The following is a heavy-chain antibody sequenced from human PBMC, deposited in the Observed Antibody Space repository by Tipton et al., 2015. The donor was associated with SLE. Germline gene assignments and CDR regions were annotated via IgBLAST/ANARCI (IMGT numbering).Heavy chain of an antibody. CDR3: AREAYSGSYFDY. J-gene: IGHJ4*02. D-gene: IGHD1-26*01. Sequence: SLRLSCAASGFTFSSYWMSWVRQAPGKGPEWVANIKQDGSEKYYVDSVKGRFTISRDNAKNSLYLQMNSLRAEDTAVYYCAREAYSGSYFDYWGQGTLVTVSS. V-gene: IGHV3-7*01. CDR1: GFTFSSYW. CDR2: IKQDGSEK.